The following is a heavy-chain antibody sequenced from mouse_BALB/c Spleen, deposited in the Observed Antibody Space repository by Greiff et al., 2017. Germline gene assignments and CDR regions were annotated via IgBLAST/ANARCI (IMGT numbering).Heavy chain of an antibody. CDR1: GYTFTSYW. D-gene: IGHD2-14*01. CDR2: INPSTGYT. J-gene: IGHJ3*01. V-gene: IGHV1-7*01. CDR3: ARKGYDVAY. Sequence: QVHVKQSGAELAKPGASVKMSCKASGYTFTSYWMHWVKQRPGQGLEWIGYINPSTGYTEYNQKFKDKATLTADKSSSTAYMQLSSLTSEDSAVYYCARKGYDVAYWGQGTLVTVSA.